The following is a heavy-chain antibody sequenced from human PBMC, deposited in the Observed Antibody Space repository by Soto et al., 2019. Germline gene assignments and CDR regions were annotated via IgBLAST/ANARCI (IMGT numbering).Heavy chain of an antibody. CDR1: GVTFGSYI. Sequence: PGGALRLSCAASGVTFGSYIMNSVRQAPGKGLEWVSSIISSSSYIYYADSVKGRFTISRDNAKNSLYLQMNSLRAEDTAVYYCARDTRGYSYAPEYFDLWGRGTLVTVSS. V-gene: IGHV3-21*01. CDR3: ARDTRGYSYAPEYFDL. J-gene: IGHJ2*01. D-gene: IGHD5-18*01. CDR2: IISSSSYI.